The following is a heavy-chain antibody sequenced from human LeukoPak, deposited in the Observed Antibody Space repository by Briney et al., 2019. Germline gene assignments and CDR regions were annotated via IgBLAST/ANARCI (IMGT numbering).Heavy chain of an antibody. CDR3: ARDPSPLLWFDY. CDR1: GGSISSYY. D-gene: IGHD3-10*01. Sequence: PSEALSLTCTVSGGSISSYYWSWIRQPAGKGLEWIGRIYTSGSANYNPSLKSRVTMSVDTSKNQFSLKLSSVTAADTAVYYCARDPSPLLWFDYWGQGTLVTVSS. CDR2: IYTSGSA. J-gene: IGHJ5*01. V-gene: IGHV4-4*07.